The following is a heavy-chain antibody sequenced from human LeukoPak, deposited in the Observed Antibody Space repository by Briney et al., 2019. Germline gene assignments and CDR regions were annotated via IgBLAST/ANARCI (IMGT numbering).Heavy chain of an antibody. CDR2: ISHSGTT. D-gene: IGHD6-13*01. CDR1: GGSISSYY. J-gene: IGHJ4*02. CDR3: ARGRLTEYSSLLFDY. Sequence: MSSETLSLTCTVSGGSISSYYWSWIRQPPGKGLEWIGEISHSGTTYYNPTLKSRVTVSVDTTKNQFSLKLSSVTAADTAVYYCARGRLTEYSSLLFDYWGQGALVTVSS. V-gene: IGHV4-34*01.